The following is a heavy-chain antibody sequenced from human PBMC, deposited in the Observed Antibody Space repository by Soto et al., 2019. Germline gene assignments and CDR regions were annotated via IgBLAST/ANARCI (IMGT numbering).Heavy chain of an antibody. J-gene: IGHJ4*02. D-gene: IGHD3-22*01. CDR2: ISTNGGST. V-gene: IGHV3-64D*06. Sequence: PGGSLRLSCSASGFTFSIYAMHWVRQAPGKGLEYVSSISTNGGSTHYADSMKGRFTISRDNSKNTQYLQMSSLRADDTAVYYCVKGEYYYDSSGYYPLDYWGQGTLVTVSS. CDR1: GFTFSIYA. CDR3: VKGEYYYDSSGYYPLDY.